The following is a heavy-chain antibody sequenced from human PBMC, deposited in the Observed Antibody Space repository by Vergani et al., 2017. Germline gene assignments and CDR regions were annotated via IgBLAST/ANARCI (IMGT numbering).Heavy chain of an antibody. V-gene: IGHV1-2*02. CDR2: INPNSGGT. CDR1: GYTFTGYY. J-gene: IGHJ4*02. D-gene: IGHD3-22*01. CDR3: AREKLSRYYDSSGYYGS. Sequence: QVQLVQSGAEVKKPGASVKVSCKASGYTFTGYYMHWVRQAPGQGLEWMGWINPNSGGTNYAQKFQGRVTMTRDTSISTAYMELSRLRSDDTAVYYCAREKLSRYYDSSGYYGSWGQGTLVTVSS.